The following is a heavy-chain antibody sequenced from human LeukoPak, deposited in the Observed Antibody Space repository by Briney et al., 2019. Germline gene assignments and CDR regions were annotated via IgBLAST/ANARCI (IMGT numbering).Heavy chain of an antibody. Sequence: PGGSLRLSCAASGFTFSDYYMSWIRQAPGKGLEWVSAISGSGGSTYYADSVKGRFTISRDNSKNTLYLQMNSLRAEDTAVYYCAKDAGGWYDYWGQGTLVTVSS. CDR1: GFTFSDYY. J-gene: IGHJ4*02. CDR2: ISGSGGST. D-gene: IGHD6-19*01. V-gene: IGHV3-23*01. CDR3: AKDAGGWYDY.